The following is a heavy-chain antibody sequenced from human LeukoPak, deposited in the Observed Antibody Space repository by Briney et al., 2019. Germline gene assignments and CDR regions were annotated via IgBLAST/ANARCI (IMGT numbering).Heavy chain of an antibody. CDR2: INWNGGST. CDR1: GFTFDDYG. J-gene: IGHJ4*02. Sequence: GGSLRLSCAASGFTFDDYGMSWVRQAPGKGLEWVSGINWNGGSTGYADSVKGRFTISRDNAKNSLYLQMNSLRAEDTVLYYCARAETTVVTPWWFDYWGQGTLVTVSS. V-gene: IGHV3-20*04. D-gene: IGHD4-23*01. CDR3: ARAETTVVTPWWFDY.